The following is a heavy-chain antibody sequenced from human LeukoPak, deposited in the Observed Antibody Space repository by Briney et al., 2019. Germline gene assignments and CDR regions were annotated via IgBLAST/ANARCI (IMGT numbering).Heavy chain of an antibody. J-gene: IGHJ4*02. CDR2: ISGSGGTT. CDR1: GFTFSSYA. CDR3: AKDRAFGGVIGLDY. D-gene: IGHD3-16*02. V-gene: IGHV3-23*01. Sequence: GGSLRLSCAASGFTFSSYAMSWVRQAPGKGLEWVSVISGSGGTTYYADSVKGRFTIFRDNSKNTLYLQMNSLRVEDTAVYYCAKDRAFGGVIGLDYWGQGTLVTVSS.